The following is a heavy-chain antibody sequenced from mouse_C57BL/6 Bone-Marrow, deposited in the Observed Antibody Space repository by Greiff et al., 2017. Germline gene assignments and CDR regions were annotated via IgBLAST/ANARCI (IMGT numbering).Heavy chain of an antibody. Sequence: EVKLMESGGGLVQPGGSLKLSCAASGFTFSDYYMYWVRQTPEKRLEWVAYISNGGGSTYYPDTVKGRFTISRDNAKNTLYLQMSRLKSEDTAMYYCARLVVTTRDYYAMDYWGQGTSVTVSS. CDR2: ISNGGGST. D-gene: IGHD2-2*01. CDR1: GFTFSDYY. V-gene: IGHV5-12*01. J-gene: IGHJ4*01. CDR3: ARLVVTTRDYYAMDY.